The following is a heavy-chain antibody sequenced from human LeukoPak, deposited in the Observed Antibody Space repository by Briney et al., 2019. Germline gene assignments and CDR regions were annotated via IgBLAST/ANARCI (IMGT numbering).Heavy chain of an antibody. CDR3: ARESGIVPRDY. V-gene: IGHV1-18*01. D-gene: IGHD2-8*01. Sequence: GSVKVSCKASGYTFTSYGISWVRQAPGQGLEWMGWISAYNGNPNHAQKLQGRVTMTTDTSTSTAYMELSRLRSDDTAVYYCARESGIVPRDYWGQGTLVTVSS. CDR2: ISAYNGNP. CDR1: GYTFTSYG. J-gene: IGHJ4*02.